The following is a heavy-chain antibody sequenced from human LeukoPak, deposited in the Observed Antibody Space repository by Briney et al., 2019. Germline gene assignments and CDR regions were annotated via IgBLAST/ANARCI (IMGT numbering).Heavy chain of an antibody. CDR1: GGSISSYY. CDR2: INNSGST. Sequence: SETLSPTCTVSGGSISSYYWSWIRQPPGKGLEWIGYINNSGSTNYNPSLKSRVTISVDTSKNQFSLKLSSVTAADTAVYYCARGLTGEAGYWGQGTLVTVSS. J-gene: IGHJ4*02. CDR3: ARGLTGEAGY. V-gene: IGHV4-59*01.